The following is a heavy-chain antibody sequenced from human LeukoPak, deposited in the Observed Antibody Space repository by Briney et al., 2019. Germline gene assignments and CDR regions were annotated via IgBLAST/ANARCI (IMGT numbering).Heavy chain of an antibody. V-gene: IGHV1-46*01. CDR3: ARDLTYGVVPAGGDY. CDR2: INPSGGST. D-gene: IGHD2-2*01. J-gene: IGHJ4*02. Sequence: ASVKVSCKASGYTFTSYGISWVRQAPGQGLEWMGIINPSGGSTSYAQKFQGRVTMTRDMSTSTVYMELSSLRSEDTAVYYCARDLTYGVVPAGGDYWGQGTLVTVSS. CDR1: GYTFTSYG.